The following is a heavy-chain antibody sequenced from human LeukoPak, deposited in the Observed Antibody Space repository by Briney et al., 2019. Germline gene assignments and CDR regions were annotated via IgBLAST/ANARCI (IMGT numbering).Heavy chain of an antibody. CDR2: ISGSGGST. V-gene: IGHV3-23*01. CDR3: AKYSGHSIYYYYMDV. D-gene: IGHD5-18*01. J-gene: IGHJ6*03. CDR1: GFTLSSYG. Sequence: GGSLRLSCAASGFTLSSYGMSWVRQAPGKGLEWVSAISGSGGSTYYADSVKGRFTISRDNSKNTLYFQMNSLRAEDTAVYYCAKYSGHSIYYYYMDVWGKGTTVTISS.